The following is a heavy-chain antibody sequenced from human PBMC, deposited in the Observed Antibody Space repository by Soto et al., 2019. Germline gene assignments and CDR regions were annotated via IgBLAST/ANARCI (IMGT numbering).Heavy chain of an antibody. D-gene: IGHD3-22*01. CDR1: GGTFSSYA. Sequence: SVKVSCKXSGGTFSSYAISWVRQAPGQGLEWMGGIIPIFGTANYAQKFQGRVTITADESTSTAYMELSSLRSEDTAVYYCASYYYDSSGYPTPYYYYGMDVWGQGTTVTVSS. CDR2: IIPIFGTA. CDR3: ASYYYDSSGYPTPYYYYGMDV. V-gene: IGHV1-69*13. J-gene: IGHJ6*02.